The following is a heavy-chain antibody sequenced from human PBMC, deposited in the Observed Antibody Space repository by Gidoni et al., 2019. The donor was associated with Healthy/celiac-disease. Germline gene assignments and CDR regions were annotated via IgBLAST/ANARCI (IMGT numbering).Heavy chain of an antibody. D-gene: IGHD3-10*01. J-gene: IGHJ3*02. V-gene: IGHV4-59*08. CDR2: IYYSGST. Sequence: QVQLQESGPGLVKPSETLSLTCTASGGSISGYSWTWIRQPPGKGLEWIGYIYYSGSTNYNPSLKSRVTISVDTSKNQFSLKLSSVTAADTAVYYCARARITMVRGVIIDAFDIWGQGTMVTVSS. CDR3: ARARITMVRGVIIDAFDI. CDR1: GGSISGYS.